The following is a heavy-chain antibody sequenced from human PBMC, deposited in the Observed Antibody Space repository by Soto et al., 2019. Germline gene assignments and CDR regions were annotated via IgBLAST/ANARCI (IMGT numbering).Heavy chain of an antibody. CDR3: PTPHGRNAFDI. CDR2: IKSIADGGTT. CDR1: GFTFSNAW. V-gene: IGHV3-15*01. J-gene: IGHJ3*02. D-gene: IGHD2-8*01. Sequence: PGGSLRLSCATSGFTFSNAWMAWVRQAPGKGLEWVGRIKSIADGGTTNYAAPVKGRFSISRHDSENTLYLQMNSLRVEDTGIYYCPTPHGRNAFDIWGPGTVVPVSS.